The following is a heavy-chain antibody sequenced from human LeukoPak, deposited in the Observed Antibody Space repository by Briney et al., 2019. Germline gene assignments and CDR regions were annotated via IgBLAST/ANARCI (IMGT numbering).Heavy chain of an antibody. CDR3: AREAFGIAVAGSNAFDI. CDR1: GFTFSSYW. Sequence: GGSLRLSCAASGFTFSSYWMSWVRQAPGKGLEWVANIKQDGSEKYYVDSVKGRFTISRDNAKNTLYLQMNSLRAEDTAVYYCAREAFGIAVAGSNAFDIWGQGTMVTVSS. CDR2: IKQDGSEK. D-gene: IGHD6-19*01. J-gene: IGHJ3*02. V-gene: IGHV3-7*01.